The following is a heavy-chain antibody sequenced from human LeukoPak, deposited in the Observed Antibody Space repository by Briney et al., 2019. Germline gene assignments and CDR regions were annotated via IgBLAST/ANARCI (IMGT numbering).Heavy chain of an antibody. CDR2: IVVGSGNT. Sequence: ASVKVSCKASGFTFTSSAVQWVRQARGQRLEWKGWIVVGSGNTNYAQKFQERVTITRDMSTSTAYMELSSLRSEDTAVYYCAADPGGYRDVYYYYMDVWGKGTTVTVSS. J-gene: IGHJ6*03. D-gene: IGHD5-24*01. CDR1: GFTFTSSA. CDR3: AADPGGYRDVYYYYMDV. V-gene: IGHV1-58*01.